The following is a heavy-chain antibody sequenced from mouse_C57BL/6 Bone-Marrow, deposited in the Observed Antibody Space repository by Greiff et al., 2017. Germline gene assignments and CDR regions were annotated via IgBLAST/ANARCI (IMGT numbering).Heavy chain of an antibody. CDR3: ASPYYGSSPWYFDV. CDR2: IWRGGST. V-gene: IGHV2-5*01. Sequence: QVQLKQSGPGLVQPSQSLSITCTVSGFSLTSYGVHWVRQSPGKGLEWLGVIWRGGSTDYNAAFMSRLSITKDNSKSQVVFKMNSLQADDTDIYYCASPYYGSSPWYFDVWGTGTTVTVSS. CDR1: GFSLTSYG. J-gene: IGHJ1*03. D-gene: IGHD1-1*01.